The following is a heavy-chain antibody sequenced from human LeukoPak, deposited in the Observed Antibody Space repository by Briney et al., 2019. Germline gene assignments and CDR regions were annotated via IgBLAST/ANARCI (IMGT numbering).Heavy chain of an antibody. D-gene: IGHD3-10*01. V-gene: IGHV3-30*18. CDR2: ISYDGSNK. Sequence: SGGSLRLSCAASGFTFSSYGMHWVRQAPGKGLEGVAVISYDGSNKYYEDSVKGLFDIYRDHSKNTLSLQMNSLRAEDTAVYYCAKDFYYGSGSYIYYYYGMDVWGQGTTVTVSS. CDR3: AKDFYYGSGSYIYYYYGMDV. J-gene: IGHJ6*02. CDR1: GFTFSSYG.